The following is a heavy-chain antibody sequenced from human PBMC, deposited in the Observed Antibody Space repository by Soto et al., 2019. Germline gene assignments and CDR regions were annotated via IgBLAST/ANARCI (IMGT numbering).Heavy chain of an antibody. J-gene: IGHJ5*02. CDR1: GGSISSYY. V-gene: IGHV4-59*01. D-gene: IGHD3-10*01. CDR3: ARDQGGSGSYFDP. Sequence: SETLSLTCTVSGGSISSYYWSWIRQPPGKGLEWIGYIYYSGSTNYNPSLKSRVTISVDTSKNQFSLKLSSVIAADTAVYYCARDQGGSGSYFDPWGQGTLVTVSS. CDR2: IYYSGST.